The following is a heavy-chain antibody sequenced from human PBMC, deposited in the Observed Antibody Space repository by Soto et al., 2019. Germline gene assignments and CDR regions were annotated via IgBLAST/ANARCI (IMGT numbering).Heavy chain of an antibody. Sequence: SVKVSCKASGGTFSSYAISWVRQAPGQGLEWMGGIIPIFGTTNYAQKLQGRVTMTTDTSTSTAYMELRSLRSDDTAVYYCARGVYYGDYALDYWGQGTLVTVSS. D-gene: IGHD4-17*01. V-gene: IGHV1-69*05. CDR1: GGTFSSYA. J-gene: IGHJ4*02. CDR3: ARGVYYGDYALDY. CDR2: IIPIFGTT.